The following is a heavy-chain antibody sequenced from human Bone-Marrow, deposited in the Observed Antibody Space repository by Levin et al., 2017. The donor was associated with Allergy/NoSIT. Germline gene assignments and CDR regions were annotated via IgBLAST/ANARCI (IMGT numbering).Heavy chain of an antibody. CDR2: LSYDGIDK. CDR3: AKVSLAYGLRYVYLEH. CDR1: GFTFNSYA. J-gene: IGHJ1*01. D-gene: IGHD3-10*01. V-gene: IGHV3-30*18. Sequence: GGSLRLSCAASGFTFNSYAMHWVRQAPGKGLEWVALLSYDGIDKYYADSVKGRFSVSRDVSQNTLYLQMNSLRPEDAAVYYCAKVSLAYGLRYVYLEHWGQGALVTVSS.